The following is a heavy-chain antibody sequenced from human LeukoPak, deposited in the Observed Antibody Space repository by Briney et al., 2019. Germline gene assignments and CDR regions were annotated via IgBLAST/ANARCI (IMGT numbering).Heavy chain of an antibody. Sequence: SETLSLTCTTSGVSISRFYWSWVRHPPGKGLEWIGNIYSGVPTYFNPSLKSRVIISVDTSKNQFSLNLTSVTAADTAMYYCVQTTGWPGFDYWGQGILVTVSS. J-gene: IGHJ4*02. D-gene: IGHD1-1*01. V-gene: IGHV4-4*09. CDR2: IYSGVPT. CDR3: VQTTGWPGFDY. CDR1: GVSISRFY.